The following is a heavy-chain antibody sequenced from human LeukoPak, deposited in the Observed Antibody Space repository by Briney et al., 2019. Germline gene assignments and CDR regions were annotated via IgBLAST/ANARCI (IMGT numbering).Heavy chain of an antibody. CDR3: ASGQQLAPFDY. D-gene: IGHD6-13*01. J-gene: IGHJ4*02. Sequence: ASVKVSCKASGGTFSSYAISWVRQAPGQGLEWMGGIIPIFGTANYVQKFQGRVTITADESTSTAYMELSSLRSEDTAVYYCASGQQLAPFDYWGQGTLVTVSS. CDR1: GGTFSSYA. V-gene: IGHV1-69*13. CDR2: IIPIFGTA.